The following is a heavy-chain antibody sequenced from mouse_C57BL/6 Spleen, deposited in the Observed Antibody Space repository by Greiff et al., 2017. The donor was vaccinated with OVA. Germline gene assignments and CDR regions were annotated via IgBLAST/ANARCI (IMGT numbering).Heavy chain of an antibody. V-gene: IGHV1-64*01. CDR1: GYTFTSYW. Sequence: QVHVKQSGAELVKPGASVKLSCKASGYTFTSYWMHWVKQRPGQGLEWIGMIHPNSGSTNSNEKFKSKATLTVDKSSSTAYMQLSSLTSEDSAVYYCARRRREDYYAMDYWGQGTSVTVSS. CDR2: IHPNSGST. CDR3: ARRRREDYYAMDY. J-gene: IGHJ4*01.